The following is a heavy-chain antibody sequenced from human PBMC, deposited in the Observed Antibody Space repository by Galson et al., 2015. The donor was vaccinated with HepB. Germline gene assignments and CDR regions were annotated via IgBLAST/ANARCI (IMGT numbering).Heavy chain of an antibody. CDR3: ARVIPRIAYYENSGFLDY. CDR2: ISYDGTNK. CDR1: GFTFRSYA. J-gene: IGHJ4*02. Sequence: SLRLSCAASGFTFRSYAMDWVRQAPGKGLEWVALISYDGTNKYYVDSVKGRFTVSRDNSQNTLYLQMNSLRDEDTATYFCARVIPRIAYYENSGFLDYWGQGTLVTVSS. V-gene: IGHV3-30*04. D-gene: IGHD3-22*01.